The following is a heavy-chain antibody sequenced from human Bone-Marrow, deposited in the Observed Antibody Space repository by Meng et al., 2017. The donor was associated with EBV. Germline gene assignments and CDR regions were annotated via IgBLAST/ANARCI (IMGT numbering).Heavy chain of an antibody. CDR1: GDSISSFYY. CDR2: VHYTGST. CDR3: ARPFPSWQSPRLDPFGA. D-gene: IGHD6-19*01. Sequence: GSGPGQVKPSETLSLPCSVSGDSISSFYYWGWIRQPPGRGLEWIGSVHYTGSTYYRPSLKSRVTVSVDTSKNQFSLRLTSVTAADTAVYYCARPFPSWQSPRLDPFGAWGQGTLVTVSS. V-gene: IGHV4-39*01. J-gene: IGHJ5*02.